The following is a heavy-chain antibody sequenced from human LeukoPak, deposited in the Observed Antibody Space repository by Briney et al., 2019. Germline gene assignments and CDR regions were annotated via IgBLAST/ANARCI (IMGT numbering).Heavy chain of an antibody. CDR2: IYYSGST. J-gene: IGHJ4*02. Sequence: SETLSLTCTVSGGSISSGTYYWSWIRQPAGKGLEWIGNIYYSGSTYYNPSLRSRVTISEDTSKNQFSLKLSSVTAADTAVYYCARMPDDYWSGYSRPFDYWGQGTLVTVSS. CDR3: ARMPDDYWSGYSRPFDY. V-gene: IGHV4-39*07. CDR1: GGSISSGTYY. D-gene: IGHD3-3*01.